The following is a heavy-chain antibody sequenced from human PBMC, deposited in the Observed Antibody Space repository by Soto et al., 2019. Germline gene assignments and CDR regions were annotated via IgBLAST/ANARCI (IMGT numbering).Heavy chain of an antibody. CDR3: ARDIARDYYYGMDV. CDR2: IYYSGST. Sequence: SETLSLTCTVSGGSISSGGYYWSWIRQHPGKGLEWIGYIYYSGSTYYNPSLKSRVTISADTSKNQFSLKLSSVTAADTAVYYCARDIARDYYYGMDVWGQGTTVTVSS. CDR1: GGSISSGGYY. D-gene: IGHD2-15*01. J-gene: IGHJ6*02. V-gene: IGHV4-31*03.